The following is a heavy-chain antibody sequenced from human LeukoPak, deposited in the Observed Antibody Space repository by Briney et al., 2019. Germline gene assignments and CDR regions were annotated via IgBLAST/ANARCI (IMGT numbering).Heavy chain of an antibody. D-gene: IGHD6-6*01. CDR3: ARTYSSSSFDY. Sequence: GGSLRLSCAASGFTFAGYAMTWVRQAPGKGLEWVSSISSSSDSTYYADSVKGRFTISRDNAKNSLYLQMNSLRAEDTAVYYCARTYSSSSFDYWGQGTLVTVSS. CDR2: ISSSSDST. CDR1: GFTFAGYA. J-gene: IGHJ4*02. V-gene: IGHV3-23*01.